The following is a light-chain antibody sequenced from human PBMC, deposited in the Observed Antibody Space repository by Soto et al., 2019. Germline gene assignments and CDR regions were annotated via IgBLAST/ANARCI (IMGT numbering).Light chain of an antibody. CDR3: QQATIFPLT. V-gene: IGKV1-12*01. J-gene: IGKJ4*01. CDR1: QAVSNL. Sequence: DIQMTQSPSSVSASVGDRVIITCRASQAVSNLLAWYQQKPGQAPQLLIYGASTLQGGVPSRFSGSESGTDFTLTISSLQPEESATYYCQQATIFPLTFGGGTEVEIK. CDR2: GAS.